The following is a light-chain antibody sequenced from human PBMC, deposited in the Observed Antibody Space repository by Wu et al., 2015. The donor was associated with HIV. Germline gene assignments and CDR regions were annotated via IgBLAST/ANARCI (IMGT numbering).Light chain of an antibody. CDR1: QSVSGF. Sequence: EIVLTQSPATLSLSPGERATLSCRASQSVSGFLAWYQQKPGQAPRLLIYDASNRATGITARFSGSGSGTDFTLTISSLQPDDFATYYCQHYDSYPYTFGQGTKLEIK. CDR2: DAS. J-gene: IGKJ2*01. V-gene: IGKV3-11*01. CDR3: QHYDSYPYT.